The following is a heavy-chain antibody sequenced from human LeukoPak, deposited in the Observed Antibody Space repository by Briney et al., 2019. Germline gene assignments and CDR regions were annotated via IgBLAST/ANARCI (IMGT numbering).Heavy chain of an antibody. V-gene: IGHV3-23*01. Sequence: GGSLRLSCAASGFTFSSYSMNWVRQAPGKGLEWVSAISGSGGSTYYADSVKGRFTISRDNSKNTLYLQMNSLRAEDTAVYYCAKDGPPYYDILTGYPLNWGQGTLVTVSS. D-gene: IGHD3-9*01. J-gene: IGHJ4*02. CDR3: AKDGPPYYDILTGYPLN. CDR2: ISGSGGST. CDR1: GFTFSSYS.